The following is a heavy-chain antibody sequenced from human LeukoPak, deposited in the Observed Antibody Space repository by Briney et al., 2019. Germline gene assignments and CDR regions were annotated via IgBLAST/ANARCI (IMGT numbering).Heavy chain of an antibody. D-gene: IGHD1-26*01. Sequence: PGGSLRLSCAASGFTISSYSMNWVRQAPGKGLEWVSYISSSSDTIYYADSVKGRLTISRDNAKKSLYLQMNSLRDEDTAVYYCVKDLGRYRNNCFDYWGQGTLVTVSS. CDR3: VKDLGRYRNNCFDY. V-gene: IGHV3-48*02. CDR2: ISSSSDTI. CDR1: GFTISSYS. J-gene: IGHJ4*02.